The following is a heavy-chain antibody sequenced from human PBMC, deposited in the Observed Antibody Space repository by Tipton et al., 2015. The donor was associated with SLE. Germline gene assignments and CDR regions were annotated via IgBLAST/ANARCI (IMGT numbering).Heavy chain of an antibody. D-gene: IGHD6-6*01. J-gene: IGHJ4*02. CDR1: GFMFSKYA. CDR2: ITTYRDTT. CDR3: ARDGNEYSSSFDY. V-gene: IGHV3-64*04. Sequence: SLRLSCSASGFMFSKYAMYWVRRAPGKGLEHVATITTYRDTTYYGDSVKGRFTISRDNSKNTMYLQMNSLRAEDTAVYYCARDGNEYSSSFDYWGQGTLVTVSS.